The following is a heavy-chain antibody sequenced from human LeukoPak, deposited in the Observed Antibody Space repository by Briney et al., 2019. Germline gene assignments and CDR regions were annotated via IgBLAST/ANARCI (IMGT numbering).Heavy chain of an antibody. V-gene: IGHV4-38-2*02. Sequence: SETLSLTCTVSGYSISSGYFWGWIRQPPGKGLEWIGSVYYSGTTYYTESLKGRVTISIDTSKNQFSLTLTSVTAADTAVYYCATQADNWFDPWGLGALVTVSS. CDR2: VYYSGTT. J-gene: IGHJ5*02. CDR1: GYSISSGYF. CDR3: ATQADNWFDP.